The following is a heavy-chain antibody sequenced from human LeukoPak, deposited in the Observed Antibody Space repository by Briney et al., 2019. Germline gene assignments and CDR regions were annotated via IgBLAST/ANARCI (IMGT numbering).Heavy chain of an antibody. CDR3: GWAVAGDFDY. D-gene: IGHD6-19*01. J-gene: IGHJ4*02. CDR2: ISSSSTI. CDR1: GFTFSSYS. Sequence: PGGSLRLSCAASGFTFSSYSMNWVRQAPGKGLEWVSYISSSSTIYYADSVKGRFTISRDNAKNSLYLQMNSLRAEDTAVYYCGWAVAGDFDYWGQGTLVTVSS. V-gene: IGHV3-48*01.